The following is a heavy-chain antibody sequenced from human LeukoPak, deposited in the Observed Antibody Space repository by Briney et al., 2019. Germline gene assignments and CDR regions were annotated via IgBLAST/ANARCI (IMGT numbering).Heavy chain of an antibody. V-gene: IGHV1-3*03. CDR1: GYTFTSQD. CDR3: TLYNY. J-gene: IGHJ4*02. D-gene: IGHD1-14*01. CDR2: INPDNGDT. Sequence: ASVKVSCKTSGYTFTSQDMHWVRQAPGQGLEWVGRINPDNGDTTYSQEFQGRVTITRDASASTAYMELRSLRSEDMAVYYCTLYNYGGQGTLVTVSS.